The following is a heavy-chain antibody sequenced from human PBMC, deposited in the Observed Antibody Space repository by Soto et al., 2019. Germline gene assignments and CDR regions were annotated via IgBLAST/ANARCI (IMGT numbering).Heavy chain of an antibody. CDR3: AKDHDFWSGYNPPRYFDY. CDR1: GFIFSDYA. CDR2: ITGSGSRT. V-gene: IGHV3-23*01. D-gene: IGHD3-3*01. J-gene: IGHJ4*02. Sequence: GGSLRLSCAASGFIFSDYAMNWVRRAPGKGLEWVSVITGSGSRTYYSDSVKGRFTVSRDNSKNTLYLQMNSLRADDTAVYYCAKDHDFWSGYNPPRYFDYWGLSTLVTVSS.